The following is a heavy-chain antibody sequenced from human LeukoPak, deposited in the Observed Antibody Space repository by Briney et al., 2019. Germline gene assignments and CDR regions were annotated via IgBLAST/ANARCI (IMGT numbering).Heavy chain of an antibody. CDR3: AKSGYNRFDY. J-gene: IGHJ4*02. Sequence: PGGSLRLSCAASGFTFSSSAMSWVRQAPGKGLEWVSNSSSGSGGSTYYADSAKGRFTISRDNSKNTLYLQMNSLRAEDTAVYYCAKSGYNRFDYWGQGTLVTVSS. CDR2: SSSGSGGST. D-gene: IGHD5-24*01. V-gene: IGHV3-23*01. CDR1: GFTFSSSA.